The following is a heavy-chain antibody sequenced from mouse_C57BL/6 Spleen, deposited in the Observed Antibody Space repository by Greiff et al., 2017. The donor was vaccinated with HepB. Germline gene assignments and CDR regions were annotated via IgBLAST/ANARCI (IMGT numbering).Heavy chain of an antibody. J-gene: IGHJ1*03. CDR3: ARWGTTESHWYFDV. CDR1: GYTFTSYW. CDR2: IHPNSGST. V-gene: IGHV1-64*01. Sequence: QVQLQQSGAELVKPGASVKLSCKASGYTFTSYWMHWVKQRPGQGLEWIGMIHPNSGSTNYNEKFKSKATLTVDKSSSTAYMQLSSLTSEDSAVYYCARWGTTESHWYFDVWGTGTTVTVSS. D-gene: IGHD1-1*01.